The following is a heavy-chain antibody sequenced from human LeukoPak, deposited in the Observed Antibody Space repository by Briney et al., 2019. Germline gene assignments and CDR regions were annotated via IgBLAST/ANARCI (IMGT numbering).Heavy chain of an antibody. CDR2: INAGNGKT. J-gene: IGHJ4*02. CDR1: GYTFTNYA. D-gene: IGHD2-8*01. V-gene: IGHV1-3*01. Sequence: ASVKVSCKASGYTFTNYAVHWVRQAPGQRLEWMGWINAGNGKTNYSQRFQGRVTLTRDTSASTVYMELRSLRSDDMAVYYCARDLGYCTNGVCHTRFDYWGQGTLVAVSS. CDR3: ARDLGYCTNGVCHTRFDY.